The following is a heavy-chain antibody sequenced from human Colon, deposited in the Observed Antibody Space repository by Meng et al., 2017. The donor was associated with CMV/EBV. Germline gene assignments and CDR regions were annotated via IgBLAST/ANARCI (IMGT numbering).Heavy chain of an antibody. V-gene: IGHV4-4*07. Sequence: QVPLREPGPGLVKPSETLSLTGTVSGASITSYYWSWIRQPAGKGLEWIGRVYISGNTNYNPSLKSRVTMSIDTSKNQLSLNIRSVTAADTAVYYCARDSNLSGLAYWGQGTLVTVSS. CDR3: ARDSNLSGLAY. CDR1: GASITSYY. J-gene: IGHJ4*02. D-gene: IGHD3-10*01. CDR2: VYISGNT.